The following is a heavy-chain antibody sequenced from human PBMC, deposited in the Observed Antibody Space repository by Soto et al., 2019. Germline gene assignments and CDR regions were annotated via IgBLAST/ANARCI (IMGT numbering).Heavy chain of an antibody. CDR2: IIPIFGTA. Sequence: SVKVSCKASGGAFSRYAISWVRQAPGQGLEWMGGIIPIFGTANYAQKFQGRVTITADESTSTAYMELSSLRSEDTAVYYCARDLPSLYCSSTSCYYYGMDVWGQGTTVTVS. V-gene: IGHV1-69*13. CDR1: GGAFSRYA. D-gene: IGHD2-2*01. CDR3: ARDLPSLYCSSTSCYYYGMDV. J-gene: IGHJ6*02.